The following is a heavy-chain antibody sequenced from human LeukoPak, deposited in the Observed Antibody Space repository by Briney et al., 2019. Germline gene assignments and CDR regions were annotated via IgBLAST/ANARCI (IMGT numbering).Heavy chain of an antibody. CDR3: ARADPYYPTAHNFDY. CDR1: GYTFTSYG. J-gene: IGHJ4*02. V-gene: IGHV1-18*01. D-gene: IGHD3-10*01. CDR2: ISAYNGNT. Sequence: ASVKVSCKASGYTFTSYGISWVRQAPGQGLEWMGWISAYNGNTDYAQKLQTRITMTTDTSTSTAYMELRSLRSDDTAVYYCARADPYYPTAHNFDYWGQGTLVTVSS.